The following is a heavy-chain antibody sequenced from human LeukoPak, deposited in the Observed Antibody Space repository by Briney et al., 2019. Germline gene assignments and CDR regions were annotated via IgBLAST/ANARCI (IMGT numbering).Heavy chain of an antibody. J-gene: IGHJ4*02. CDR1: GFTFSSYA. Sequence: PGGSLRLSCAASGFTFSSYAMHWVRQAPGKGLEWVAVLSYDGSNKYYADSVKGRFTISRNNSKNTLYLQMNSLRAEDTAVYYCARDLEWDIVVVPAAVDFDYWGQGTLVTVSS. CDR2: LSYDGSNK. D-gene: IGHD2-2*01. V-gene: IGHV3-30*04. CDR3: ARDLEWDIVVVPAAVDFDY.